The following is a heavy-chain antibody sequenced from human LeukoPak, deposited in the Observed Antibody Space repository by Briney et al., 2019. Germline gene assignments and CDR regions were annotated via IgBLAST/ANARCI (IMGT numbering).Heavy chain of an antibody. CDR3: ARQRIAVAATEFDS. V-gene: IGHV4-59*01. CDR2: IYYSGST. CDR1: GGSISSYY. Sequence: SETLSLTCTVSGGSISSYYWSWIRQPPGKGPEWIGYIYYSGSTNYNPSLKSRVTISVDTSKNQFSLKLSSVTAADTAVYYCARQRIAVAATEFDSWGQGTLATVSS. J-gene: IGHJ4*02. D-gene: IGHD6-19*01.